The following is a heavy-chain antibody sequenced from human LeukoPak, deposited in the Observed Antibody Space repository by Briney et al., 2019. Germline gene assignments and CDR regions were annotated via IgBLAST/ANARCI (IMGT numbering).Heavy chain of an antibody. D-gene: IGHD3-22*01. Sequence: GGSLRLSCAAPGFTVSSNYMSWVRQAPGKGLEWVSVIYSGGSTYHADSVKGRFTISRDNSKNTLYLQMNSLRAEDTAVYYCARDRGNYYDSSGYYWDYWGQGTPVTVPS. V-gene: IGHV3-53*01. CDR3: ARDRGNYYDSSGYYWDY. CDR1: GFTVSSNY. J-gene: IGHJ4*02. CDR2: IYSGGST.